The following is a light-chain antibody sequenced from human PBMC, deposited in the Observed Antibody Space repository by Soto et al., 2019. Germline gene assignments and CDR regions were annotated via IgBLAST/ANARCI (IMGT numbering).Light chain of an antibody. J-gene: IGKJ2*01. Sequence: IVLTQFPDTLSLSPGERGTLSCRASHSISTNYVAWYQHKPGQAPRLLIYGASNRATGIPDRFSGSGSGTDFTLTITRLEPEDFAVYYCQQYDKWPPSNTFGQGTKLEIK. V-gene: IGKV3-20*01. CDR3: QQYDKWPPSNT. CDR1: HSISTNY. CDR2: GAS.